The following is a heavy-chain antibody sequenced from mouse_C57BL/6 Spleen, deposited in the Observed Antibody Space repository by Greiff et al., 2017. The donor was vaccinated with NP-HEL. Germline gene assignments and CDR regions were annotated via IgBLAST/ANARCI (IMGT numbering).Heavy chain of an antibody. J-gene: IGHJ3*01. Sequence: QVQLQQSGAELVRPGASVTLSCKASGYTFTDFEMHWVKQTPVHGLEWIGAIDPETGGTAYNQKFKGKAILTADKSSSTAYMELRSLTSEDSAVYYCTRSHFAYWGQGTLVTVSA. CDR3: TRSHFAY. CDR1: GYTFTDFE. V-gene: IGHV1-15*01. CDR2: IDPETGGT.